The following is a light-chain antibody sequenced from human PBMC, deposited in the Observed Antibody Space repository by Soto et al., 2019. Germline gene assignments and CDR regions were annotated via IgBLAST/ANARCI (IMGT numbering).Light chain of an antibody. Sequence: EIVLTQSPGTLSLSPGERATLSCRASQSVSSNYLAWYQQKPGQAPRLLIYGASSRATGSPDRFSGSGSGTDFTLTTSRLEPEDFAVYYCQQYGGSPRVTFGGGTKVEIK. CDR3: QQYGGSPRVT. CDR2: GAS. J-gene: IGKJ4*01. CDR1: QSVSSNY. V-gene: IGKV3-20*01.